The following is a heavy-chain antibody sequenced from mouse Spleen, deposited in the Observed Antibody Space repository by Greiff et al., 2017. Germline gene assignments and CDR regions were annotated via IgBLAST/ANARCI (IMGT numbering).Heavy chain of an antibody. CDR2: IDPETGGT. J-gene: IGHJ4*01. V-gene: IGHV1-15*01. CDR1: GYTFTDYE. Sequence: QVQLQQSGAELVRPGASVTLSCKASGYTFTDYEMHWVKQTPVHGLEWIGAIDPETGGTAYNQKFKGKAILTADKSSSTAYMELRSLTSEDSAVYYCTRGVPPYAMDYWGQGTSVTVSS. CDR3: TRGVPPYAMDY.